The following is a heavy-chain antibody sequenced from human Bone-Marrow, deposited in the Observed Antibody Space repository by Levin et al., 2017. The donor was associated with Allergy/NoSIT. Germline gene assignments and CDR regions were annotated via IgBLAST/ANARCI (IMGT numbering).Heavy chain of an antibody. CDR2: INPNSGVT. J-gene: IGHJ4*02. V-gene: IGHV1-2*06. Sequence: ASVKVSCKASGYTFTVYYIHWVRLAPGQGLEWMGRINPNSGVTLYAQKFQGRVTMTRDTSISTAYMDLRRLRSDDTAVYYCARDIYGSGSDLEYWGQGSLVTVSS. CDR1: GYTFTVYY. CDR3: ARDIYGSGSDLEY. D-gene: IGHD3-10*01.